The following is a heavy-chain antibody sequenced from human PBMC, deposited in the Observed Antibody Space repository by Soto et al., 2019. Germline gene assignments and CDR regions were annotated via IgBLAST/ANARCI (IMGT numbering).Heavy chain of an antibody. V-gene: IGHV4-59*01. J-gene: IGHJ4*02. CDR3: ARGVGSSPPQY. Sequence: SETLSLTCTIPGGSISVYYWSWIRQTPGQGLEWIGYIYASGSPYYNPSLRSRVTISADTSKNQISLKLTSPTAADTAVYYCARGVGSSPPQYWGRGTLVTVSS. D-gene: IGHD1-26*01. CDR2: IYASGSP. CDR1: GGSISVYY.